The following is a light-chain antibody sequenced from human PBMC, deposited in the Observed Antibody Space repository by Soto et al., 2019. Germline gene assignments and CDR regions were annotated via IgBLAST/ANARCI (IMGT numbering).Light chain of an antibody. V-gene: IGKV3-20*01. Sequence: EIVLTQSPGTLSLSPGDSATLSCRDSQSVSSSYLAWYQQKTGQAPRILIYGESSRATGIPDRFSGSGSGTDLTLTISRLEPEDFAVYYCQQYGSSPQTXGQGTKVDIK. J-gene: IGKJ1*01. CDR2: GES. CDR1: QSVSSSY. CDR3: QQYGSSPQT.